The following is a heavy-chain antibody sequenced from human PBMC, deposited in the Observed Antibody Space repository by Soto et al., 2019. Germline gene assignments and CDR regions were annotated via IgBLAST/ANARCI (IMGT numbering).Heavy chain of an antibody. V-gene: IGHV3-30-3*01. D-gene: IGHD3-22*01. CDR1: GFTFSSYA. CDR2: ISYDGSNK. CDR3: ARVSDSTGYYYNYDFDY. Sequence: GGSLRLSCAASGFTFSSYAMHWVRQAPGKGLEWVAVISYDGSNKYYADSVKGRFTISRDNSKNTLYLQMNSLRAEDTAVYYCARVSDSTGYYYNYDFDYWGQGTLVTVSS. J-gene: IGHJ4*02.